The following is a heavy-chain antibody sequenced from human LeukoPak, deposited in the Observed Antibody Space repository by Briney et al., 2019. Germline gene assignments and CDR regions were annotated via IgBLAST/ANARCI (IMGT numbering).Heavy chain of an antibody. CDR1: GGSPSVYH. D-gene: IGHD3-16*02. CDR3: ASHYSSGSYRYTGSFDS. Sequence: SETLSLTCAVYGGSPSVYHRSWLPQPPGKGLEGIGEFYHSGTTNYSPSLKSRVSISVDTSKNQFSLKLNSVTAADGAMYYCASHYSSGSYRYTGSFDSWGQGMLVNVSS. CDR2: FYHSGTT. V-gene: IGHV4-34*01. J-gene: IGHJ4*02.